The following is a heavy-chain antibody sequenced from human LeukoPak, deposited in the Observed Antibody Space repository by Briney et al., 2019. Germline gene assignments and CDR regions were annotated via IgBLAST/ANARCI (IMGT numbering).Heavy chain of an antibody. CDR3: AREDDDFWSGYFDY. D-gene: IGHD3-3*01. V-gene: IGHV4-59*01. CDR1: GGSISSYY. CDR2: IYYSGST. Sequence: SETLSLTCTVSGGSISSYYWSWIRQPPGKGLEWIGYIYYSGSTNYNPSLKSRVTISVDTSKNQFSLKLSSVTAADTAVYYCAREDDDFWSGYFDYWGQGTLVTVSS. J-gene: IGHJ4*02.